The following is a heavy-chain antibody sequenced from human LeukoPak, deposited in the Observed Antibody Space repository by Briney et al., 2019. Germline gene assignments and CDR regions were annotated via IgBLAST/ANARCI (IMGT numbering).Heavy chain of an antibody. J-gene: IGHJ6*02. V-gene: IGHV4-59*01. CDR2: IYYSGST. Sequence: SETLSLTCTVSGGSISSYYWSWIRQPPGKGLEWIGYIYYSGSTNYNPSLKSRVTISVDTSKNQFSLKLSSVTAADTAVYYCARGDYYYGSGTPQPFYYYYGMDVWGQGTTVTVSS. CDR3: ARGDYYYGSGTPQPFYYYYGMDV. D-gene: IGHD3-10*01. CDR1: GGSISSYY.